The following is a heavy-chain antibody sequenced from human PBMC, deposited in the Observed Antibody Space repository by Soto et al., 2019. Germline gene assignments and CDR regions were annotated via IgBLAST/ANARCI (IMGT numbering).Heavy chain of an antibody. CDR2: IIPIFGTA. CDR3: AREAEEYYDILTGYGCAFDI. V-gene: IGHV1-69*13. D-gene: IGHD3-9*01. CDR1: GGTFSSYA. Sequence: ASVKVSCKASGGTFSSYAISWVRQAPGQGLEWMGGIIPIFGTANYAQKFQGRVTITADESTSTAYMELSSLRSEDTAVYYCAREAEEYYDILTGYGCAFDIWGQGTMVTVSS. J-gene: IGHJ3*02.